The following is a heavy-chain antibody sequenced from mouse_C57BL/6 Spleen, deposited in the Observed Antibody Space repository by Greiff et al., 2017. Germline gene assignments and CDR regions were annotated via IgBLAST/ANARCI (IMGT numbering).Heavy chain of an antibody. CDR3: TVYYGSSYWYCDV. CDR2: IRLKSDNYAT. Sequence: EVHLVESGGGLVQPGGSMKLSCVASGFTFSNYWMNWVRQSPEKGLEWVAQIRLKSDNYATHYAESVKGRFTISRDDSKSSVYLQMNNLRAEDTGIYYCTVYYGSSYWYCDVWGTGTTVTVSS. J-gene: IGHJ1*03. V-gene: IGHV6-3*01. D-gene: IGHD1-1*01. CDR1: GFTFSNYW.